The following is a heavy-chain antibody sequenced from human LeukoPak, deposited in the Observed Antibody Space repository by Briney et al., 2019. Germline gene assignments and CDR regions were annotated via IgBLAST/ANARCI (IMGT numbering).Heavy chain of an antibody. CDR2: ISWNSGSI. Sequence: PGRSLRLSCAASGFTFSSYAMHWVRQAPGKGLEWVSGISWNSGSIGYADSVKGRFTISRDNAKNSLYLQMNSLRAEDTALYYCAKLQSSYSVRTAFDPWGQGTLVTVSS. V-gene: IGHV3-9*01. CDR3: AKLQSSYSVRTAFDP. J-gene: IGHJ5*02. D-gene: IGHD2-15*01. CDR1: GFTFSSYA.